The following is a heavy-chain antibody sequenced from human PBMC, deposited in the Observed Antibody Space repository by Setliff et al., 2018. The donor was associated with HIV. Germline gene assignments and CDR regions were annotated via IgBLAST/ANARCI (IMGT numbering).Heavy chain of an antibody. V-gene: IGHV4-59*11. CDR2: ISYSGST. J-gene: IGHJ5*02. CDR3: ARSPERGYDSDWFDP. D-gene: IGHD5-12*01. CDR1: GGSISSHY. Sequence: TLSLTCTVSGGSISSHYWTWIRQPPGKGLEWIGYISYSGSTNYNPSLKSRVTISVDTSKNQFSLKLSSVTASDTAVYYCARSPERGYDSDWFDPWGQGTLVTVSS.